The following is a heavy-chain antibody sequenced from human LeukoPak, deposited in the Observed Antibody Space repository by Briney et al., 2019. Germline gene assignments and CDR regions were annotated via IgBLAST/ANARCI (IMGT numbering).Heavy chain of an antibody. D-gene: IGHD3-22*01. V-gene: IGHV1-18*01. CDR1: GYTFTSYD. CDR2: ISPYNGNT. Sequence: ASVKVSCKASGYTFTSYDINWVRQAPGQGLEWMGWISPYNGNTNYAQKFQGRVTMTTDTSTSTAYMELRSLRSDDTAVYYCASSWGYYDSSGYLYFQYWGQGTLVTVSS. J-gene: IGHJ1*01. CDR3: ASSWGYYDSSGYLYFQY.